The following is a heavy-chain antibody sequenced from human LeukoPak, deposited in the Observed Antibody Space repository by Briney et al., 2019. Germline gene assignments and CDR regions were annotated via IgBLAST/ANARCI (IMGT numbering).Heavy chain of an antibody. CDR3: ASLTTADAFDI. D-gene: IGHD3-22*01. CDR2: IYYSGST. V-gene: IGHV4-39*07. J-gene: IGHJ3*02. Sequence: SETLSLTCTVSGGSISGTSYYWGWIRQPPGKGLEWIGSIYYSGSTYYNPSLKSRVTISVDTSKNQFSLKLSSVTAADTAVFYCASLTTADAFDIWGQGTMVTVSS. CDR1: GGSISGTSYY.